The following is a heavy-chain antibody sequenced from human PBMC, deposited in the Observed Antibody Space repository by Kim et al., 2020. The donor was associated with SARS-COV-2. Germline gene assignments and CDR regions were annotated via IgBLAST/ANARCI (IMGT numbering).Heavy chain of an antibody. CDR1: GGSISSSSYY. CDR3: ARPKGADVSGGSCYSLKMACAVAFEI. J-gene: IGHJ3*02. Sequence: SETLSLTCTVSGGSISSSSYYWGWIRQPPGKGLEWIGSIYYSGSTYYNPSLKSRVTISVDTSKNQFSLKLSSVTAADTAVYYCARPKGADVSGGSCYSLKMACAVAFEIWGQGTMVTVSS. CDR2: IYYSGST. D-gene: IGHD2-15*01. V-gene: IGHV4-39*01.